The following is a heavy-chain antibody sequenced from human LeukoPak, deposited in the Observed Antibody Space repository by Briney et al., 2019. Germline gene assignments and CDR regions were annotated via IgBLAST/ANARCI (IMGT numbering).Heavy chain of an antibody. J-gene: IGHJ3*02. V-gene: IGHV4-39*01. CDR1: GGSISSSSYY. Sequence: PSETLSLTCTVSGGSISSSSYYWGWIRQPPGKGLEWIGSIYHSGSTYYNPSLKSRVTISVDTSKNQFSLKLSSVTAADTAVYYCATRSGKLVDAFDIWGQGTMVTVSS. CDR3: ATRSGKLVDAFDI. D-gene: IGHD3-10*01. CDR2: IYHSGST.